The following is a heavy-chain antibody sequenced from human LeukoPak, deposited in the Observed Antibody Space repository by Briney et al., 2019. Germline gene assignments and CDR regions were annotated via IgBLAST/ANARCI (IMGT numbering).Heavy chain of an antibody. Sequence: PGGSLRLSCAASGFTLSSYAMSWVRQGPGKGLEWVALISHDGGNKNYTDSVKGRFNISRDNSKNTVYLQMNSLRPEDTAVYYCAKPRGGYYFDYWGQGTLVTVSS. CDR2: ISHDGGNK. J-gene: IGHJ4*02. D-gene: IGHD3-3*01. V-gene: IGHV3-30*18. CDR1: GFTLSSYA. CDR3: AKPRGGYYFDY.